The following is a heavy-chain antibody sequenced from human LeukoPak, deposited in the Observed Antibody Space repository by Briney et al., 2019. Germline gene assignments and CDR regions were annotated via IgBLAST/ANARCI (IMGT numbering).Heavy chain of an antibody. CDR1: GYSISSGYY. CDR2: IYHSGST. CDR3: ARGGTMIVVVRFDY. V-gene: IGHV4-38-2*02. J-gene: IGHJ4*02. D-gene: IGHD3-22*01. Sequence: PSETLSLTCTVSGYSISSGYYWGWIRQPPGKGLEWIGSIYHSGSTNYNPSLKSRVTISIDTSKNQFSLKLSSVTAADTAVYYCARGGTMIVVVRFDYWGQGTLVTVSS.